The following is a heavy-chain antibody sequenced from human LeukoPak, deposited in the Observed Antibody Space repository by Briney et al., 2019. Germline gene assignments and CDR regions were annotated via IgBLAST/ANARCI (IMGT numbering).Heavy chain of an antibody. D-gene: IGHD3-3*01. CDR3: ASAQTYYDFWSGYYSDYYYYMDV. V-gene: IGHV3-30*02. CDR2: IRYDGSNK. Sequence: PGGSLRLSCAASGFTFSSYGMHWVRQAPGKGLEWVAFIRYDGSNKYYADSVKGRFTISRDNSKNTLYLQMNSLRSDDTAVYYCASAQTYYDFWSGYYSDYYYYMDVWGKGTTVTVSS. J-gene: IGHJ6*03. CDR1: GFTFSSYG.